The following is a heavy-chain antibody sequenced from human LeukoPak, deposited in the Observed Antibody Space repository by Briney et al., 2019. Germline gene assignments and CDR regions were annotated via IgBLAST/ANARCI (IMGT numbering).Heavy chain of an antibody. V-gene: IGHV4-61*02. CDR3: AKRPRDWYSPIDY. CDR2: VYSGGST. CDR1: GASMSRGNEC. J-gene: IGHJ4*02. D-gene: IGHD2-21*02. Sequence: PSETLSLTYTVSGASMSRGNECWSWIRPPAGTGLEWIGRVYSGGSTNYNPSLKSRLTLSVDTSKTQFCLKLTSVTAAGTTVYYCAKRPRDWYSPIDYWGQGPLVTVSS.